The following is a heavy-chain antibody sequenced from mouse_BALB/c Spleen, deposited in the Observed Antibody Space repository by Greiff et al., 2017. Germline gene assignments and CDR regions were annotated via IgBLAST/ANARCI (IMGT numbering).Heavy chain of an antibody. CDR1: GFNIKDTY. J-gene: IGHJ1*01. Sequence: VQLQQSGAELVKPGASVKLSCTASGFNIKDTYMHWVKQRPEQGLEWIGRIDPANGNTKYDPKFQGKATITADTSSNTAYLQLSSLTSEDTAVYYCAKAGSSYRYFDVWGAGTTVTVSS. V-gene: IGHV14-3*02. CDR2: IDPANGNT. D-gene: IGHD1-1*01. CDR3: AKAGSSYRYFDV.